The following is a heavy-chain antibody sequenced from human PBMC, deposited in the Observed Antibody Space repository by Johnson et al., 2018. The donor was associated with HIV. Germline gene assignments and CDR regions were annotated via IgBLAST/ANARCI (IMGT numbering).Heavy chain of an antibody. J-gene: IGHJ3*02. V-gene: IGHV3-43D*03. Sequence: QLVESGGGVVQPGRSLRLSCASSGFTFSSYAMHWVRQAPGKGLEWVSLINWDGDSTYYADSVKGRFTISRDNSKNSHYLQMNSLRAEDTAVYYCAKTIARNAIDILGQGTMVTVSS. CDR3: AKTIARNAIDI. CDR2: INWDGDST. D-gene: IGHD3-9*01. CDR1: GFTFSSYA.